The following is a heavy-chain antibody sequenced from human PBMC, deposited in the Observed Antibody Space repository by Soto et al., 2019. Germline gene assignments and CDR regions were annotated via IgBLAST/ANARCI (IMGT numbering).Heavy chain of an antibody. CDR1: EFTFNIYA. CDR2: ISSSSGATI. D-gene: IGHD5-12*01. Sequence: PGGSLRLSCTASEFTFNIYAMNWVRQAPGKGLEWVSAISSSSGATIYYADSVKGRFTISRDNSKNTLFLQMNSLRAEDTAMYYCAQMDTMTTSAFDIWGPGTMVTVSS. J-gene: IGHJ3*02. CDR3: AQMDTMTTSAFDI. V-gene: IGHV3-23*01.